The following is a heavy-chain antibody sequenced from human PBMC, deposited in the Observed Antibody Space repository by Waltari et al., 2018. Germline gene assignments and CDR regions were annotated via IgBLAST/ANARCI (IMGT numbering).Heavy chain of an antibody. CDR1: GFSFSGST. J-gene: IGHJ4*02. CDR2: IKRQPYNYAT. D-gene: IGHD6-19*01. V-gene: IGHV3-73*01. CDR3: SGGEVTGTDF. Sequence: EVQVVESGGGLVQPGGSLKLSCATSGFSFSGSTIHWVRQTSGKGVGWVGRIKRQPYNYATAYSASVKGRFTISRDDSKNTAYLQMNNLMTEDTAVYYCSGGEVTGTDFWGQGTLVTVSS.